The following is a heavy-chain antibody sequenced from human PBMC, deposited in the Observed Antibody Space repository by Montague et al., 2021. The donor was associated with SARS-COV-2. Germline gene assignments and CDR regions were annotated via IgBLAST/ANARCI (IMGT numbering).Heavy chain of an antibody. J-gene: IGHJ5*02. Sequence: IDYSGSTYYXXXVKSRVTMSVDTSKNQCSLKLSSVTAADTAVYYCARPTGTIFGVVRLWGWFDVWSQGTMITISS. V-gene: IGHV4-39*01. CDR2: IDYSGST. CDR3: ARPTGTIFGVVRLWGWFDV. D-gene: IGHD3-3*01.